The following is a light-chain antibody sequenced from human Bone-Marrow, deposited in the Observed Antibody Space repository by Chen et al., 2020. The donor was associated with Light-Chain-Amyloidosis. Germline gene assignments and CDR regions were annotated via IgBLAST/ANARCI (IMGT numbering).Light chain of an antibody. V-gene: IGLV3-21*02. CDR2: DDS. Sequence: SYVLTQPSSVSVAPVQTATIACGGNNIGSTSVHWYQQTPGQAPLLVVYDDSDRPSGIPERLCGSNSGNTATLNISRVEAGDEADYYCQVWDRSSDRPVFGGGTKLTVL. J-gene: IGLJ3*02. CDR1: NIGSTS. CDR3: QVWDRSSDRPV.